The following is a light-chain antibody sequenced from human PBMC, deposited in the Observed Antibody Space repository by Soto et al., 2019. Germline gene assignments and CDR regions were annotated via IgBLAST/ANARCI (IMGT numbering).Light chain of an antibody. CDR3: CSYAGSYTFYV. J-gene: IGLJ1*01. CDR1: SNDVGGYNY. CDR2: DVS. Sequence: QSVRNQPRSVSGSPGQSVTISCTGNSNDVGGYNYVSWYQQHPGKAPRLMIYDVSKRPSGVPDRFSGSKSGNTASLTISGLQAEDEADYYCCSYAGSYTFYVFGIGTKVTVL. V-gene: IGLV2-11*01.